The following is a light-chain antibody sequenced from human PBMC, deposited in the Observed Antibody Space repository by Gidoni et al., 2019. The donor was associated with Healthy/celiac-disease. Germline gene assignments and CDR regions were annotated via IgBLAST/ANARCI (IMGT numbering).Light chain of an antibody. J-gene: IGKJ2*01. CDR1: QSVSSSY. V-gene: IGKV3-20*01. Sequence: EIVLTQSPGTLSVSPGERATLSCRASQSVSSSYLAWYQQKPGQAPRLLIYGASSRATGIPDRFSGSGSVTDFTLTISRLEPEDFAVYYCQQYGGTFGQGTKLEIK. CDR3: QQYGGT. CDR2: GAS.